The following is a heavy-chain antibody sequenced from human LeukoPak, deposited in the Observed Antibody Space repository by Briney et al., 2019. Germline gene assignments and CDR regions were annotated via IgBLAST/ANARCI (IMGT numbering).Heavy chain of an antibody. J-gene: IGHJ4*02. CDR3: VKNGWLDY. D-gene: IGHD6-19*01. Sequence: GGALRLSCAASGFTFSSQNMNWARQAPGEGVEWVAYISTSGDSTKYADSVEGRFTISRDNAENSLYLLMNSLRVEDTAVYYCVKNGWLDYWGQGILVTVSS. CDR2: ISTSGDST. V-gene: IGHV3-21*06. CDR1: GFTFSSQN.